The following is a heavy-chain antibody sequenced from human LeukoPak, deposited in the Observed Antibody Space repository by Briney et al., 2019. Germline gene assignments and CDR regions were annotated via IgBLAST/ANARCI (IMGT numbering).Heavy chain of an antibody. V-gene: IGHV4-31*03. CDR1: GDSMSSGGYY. J-gene: IGHJ6*03. D-gene: IGHD3-16*02. CDR3: ARGSAGYSYMDV. Sequence: SQTLSLTCTVSGDSMSSGGYYWSWIRQHPGKGPEWIGYIYYSGSTYYNPSLKSRVTISVDTSKNQFSLKLSSVTAADTAVYYCARGSAGYSYMDVWGKGTTVTVSS. CDR2: IYYSGST.